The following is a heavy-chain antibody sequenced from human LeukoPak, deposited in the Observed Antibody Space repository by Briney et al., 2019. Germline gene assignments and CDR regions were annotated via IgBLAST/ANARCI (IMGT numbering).Heavy chain of an antibody. J-gene: IGHJ4*02. CDR2: IYYSGST. V-gene: IGHV4-59*12. D-gene: IGHD2-21*02. CDR3: ARDQAEGDFYFDY. CDR1: GGSISSYY. Sequence: PSETLSLTCTVSGGSISSYYWSWIRQPPGKGLEWIGYIYYSGSTNYNPSLKSRVTISVDTSKNQFSLKLSSVTAADTAVYYCARDQAEGDFYFDYWGQGTLVTVSS.